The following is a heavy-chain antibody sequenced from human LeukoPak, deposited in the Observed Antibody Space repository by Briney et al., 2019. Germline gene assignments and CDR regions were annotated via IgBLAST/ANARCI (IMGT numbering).Heavy chain of an antibody. D-gene: IGHD2-2*01. J-gene: IGHJ5*02. CDR2: ISAYNGNT. CDR3: ARGMGVLVPAATWFDP. V-gene: IGHV1-18*01. CDR1: GYTFTSYG. Sequence: ASVKVSCKASGYTFTSYGISWVRQAPGQGLEWMGWISAYNGNTNYAQKLQGRVTMTRDTSISTAYMDLSRLRSDDTAVYYCARGMGVLVPAATWFDPWGQGTLVTVSS.